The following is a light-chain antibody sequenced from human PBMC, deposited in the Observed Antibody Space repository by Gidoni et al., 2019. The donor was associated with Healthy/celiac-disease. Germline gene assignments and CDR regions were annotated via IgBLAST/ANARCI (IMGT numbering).Light chain of an antibody. CDR2: AAS. J-gene: IGKJ4*01. Sequence: DIQLTQYPSFLSASVGDRVTITCRASQGISSYLDWYQQKPGKAPKLLIYAASTLQTGVPSRFSGSGSGTDFTLTISSLQPEDFATYYCQQLNSYPLTFGGGTKVEIK. V-gene: IGKV1-9*01. CDR3: QQLNSYPLT. CDR1: QGISSY.